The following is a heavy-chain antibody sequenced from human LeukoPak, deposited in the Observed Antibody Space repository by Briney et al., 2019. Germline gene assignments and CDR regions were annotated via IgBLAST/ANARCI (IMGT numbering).Heavy chain of an antibody. CDR3: ASSIPIGWSPNTY. CDR2: IRHYDGHA. D-gene: IGHD6-19*01. J-gene: IGHJ4*02. V-gene: IGHV4-4*02. Sequence: SETLSLTCAVTGGFYSNDYWCSWVRQPPGKGLEWIGEIRHYDGHAKYNPSLRGRVTISLDKPRNHFSLTLTSVTAADTAIYYCASSIPIGWSPNTYWGQGIQVIVSS. CDR1: GGFYSNDYW.